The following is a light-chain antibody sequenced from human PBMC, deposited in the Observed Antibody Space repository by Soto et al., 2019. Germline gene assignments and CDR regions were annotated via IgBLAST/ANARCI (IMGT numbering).Light chain of an antibody. CDR3: LQYNNWPRT. CDR2: GAS. CDR1: QSVSSN. Sequence: IAMTQAPATMSMSPEQSTTLSYRASQSVSSNLAWYQQKPGQPPRLLIYGASTRATGIPARFSGSGSGTECTLTISSLQSEDFAVYYCLQYNNWPRTFGQGAKVEI. V-gene: IGKV3-15*01. J-gene: IGKJ1*01.